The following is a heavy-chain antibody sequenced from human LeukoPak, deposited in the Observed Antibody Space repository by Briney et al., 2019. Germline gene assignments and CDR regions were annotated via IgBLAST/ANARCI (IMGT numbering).Heavy chain of an antibody. J-gene: IGHJ6*02. CDR2: MNPNSGNT. CDR3: ASVEWELKHYYNGRAV. V-gene: IGHV1-8*01. D-gene: IGHD1-26*01. Sequence: ASVKVSCKASGYTFTSYDINWVRQATGQGLEWMGWMNPNSGNTGYAQKFQGRVTMTRNTSISTAYMELSSLRSEDTAVYYCASVEWELKHYYNGRAVWGQGTTVTVSS. CDR1: GYTFTSYD.